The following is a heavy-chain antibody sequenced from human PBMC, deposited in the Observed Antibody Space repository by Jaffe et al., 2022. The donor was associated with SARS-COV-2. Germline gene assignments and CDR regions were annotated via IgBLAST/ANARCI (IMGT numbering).Heavy chain of an antibody. D-gene: IGHD3-16*01. Sequence: EVQLVESGGNLVQPGGSLRLSCVASGFTFNNYWVSWLRQAPGKGLEWVAHINQDGREKYYVDSVKGRFTISRDNADNSLHLQMNSLRVEDSAVYYCVRDGGLNWGRGTQVTVSS. CDR2: INQDGREK. CDR3: VRDGGLN. CDR1: GFTFNNYW. J-gene: IGHJ4*02. V-gene: IGHV3-7*03.